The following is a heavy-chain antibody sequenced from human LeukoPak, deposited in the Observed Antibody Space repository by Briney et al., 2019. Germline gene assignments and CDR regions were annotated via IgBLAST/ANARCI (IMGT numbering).Heavy chain of an antibody. Sequence: SETLSLTCTVSGGSISSYYWSWIRQPPGKGLEWTGYIYYSGSTNYNPSLKSRVTISVDTSKNQFSLKLSSVTAADTAVYYCAKDLLGGEGWTDYYFDYWGQGTLVTVSS. CDR2: IYYSGST. J-gene: IGHJ4*02. CDR3: AKDLLGGEGWTDYYFDY. CDR1: GGSISSYY. V-gene: IGHV4-59*01. D-gene: IGHD1-1*01.